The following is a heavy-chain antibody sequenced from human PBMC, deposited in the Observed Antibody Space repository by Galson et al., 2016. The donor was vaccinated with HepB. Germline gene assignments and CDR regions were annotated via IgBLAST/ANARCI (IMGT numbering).Heavy chain of an antibody. J-gene: IGHJ3*02. CDR3: ARDQWRDSFDI. CDR1: GDSVSSNSAA. V-gene: IGHV6-1*01. D-gene: IGHD6-19*01. Sequence: CAISGDSVSSNSAAWNWIRRSPSRGLEWLGRTFSRSQWYNDYAVSVKSRITINPDTSKNQFSLQLNSVTPEDTAVYYCARDQWRDSFDIWGQGTMVTVSS. CDR2: TFSRSQWYN.